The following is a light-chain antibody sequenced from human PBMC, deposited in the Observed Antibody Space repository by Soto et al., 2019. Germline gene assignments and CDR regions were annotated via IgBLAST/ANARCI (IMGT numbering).Light chain of an antibody. CDR2: GNT. J-gene: IGLJ2*01. Sequence: QSVLTQPPSVSGAPGQRVTISCTGSSSNIGAGYDVHWYQQLPGTAPKLLIYGNTNRPSGVPDRFSGSKSGTSASLAITGLQAEDEADYYCQSYDSSLSLHGLFGGGTKLTVL. CDR1: SSNIGAGYD. V-gene: IGLV1-40*01. CDR3: QSYDSSLSLHGL.